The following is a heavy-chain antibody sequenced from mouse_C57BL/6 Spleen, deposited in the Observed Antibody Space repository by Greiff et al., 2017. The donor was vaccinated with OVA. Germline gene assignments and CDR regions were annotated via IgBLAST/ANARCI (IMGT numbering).Heavy chain of an antibody. CDR2: FYPGSGSI. V-gene: IGHV1-62-2*01. Sequence: VKLQQSGAELVQPGASVKLSCKASGYTFTEYTIHLVKQRSGQGLEWIGWFYPGSGSIKYNEKFKDKATLTADKSSSAVYMELSRLTSEDSAVYFCARHEDNWAWFADWGQGTLVTVSA. CDR3: ARHEDNWAWFAD. J-gene: IGHJ3*01. CDR1: GYTFTEYT. D-gene: IGHD4-1*01.